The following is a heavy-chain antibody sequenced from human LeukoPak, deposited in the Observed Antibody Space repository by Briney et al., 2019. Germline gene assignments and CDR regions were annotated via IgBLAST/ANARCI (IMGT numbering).Heavy chain of an antibody. D-gene: IGHD6-19*01. V-gene: IGHV4-4*07. CDR2: IYTSGST. CDR1: GGSISSYY. Sequence: SETLSLTCSVSGGSISSYYWSWIRQPAGKGLEWIGRIYTSGSTNYNPSLKSRVTVSIDTSKNQFSLKLSSVTAADTAVYYCARGRAGTGSLDYWGQGTLATVSS. CDR3: ARGRAGTGSLDY. J-gene: IGHJ4*02.